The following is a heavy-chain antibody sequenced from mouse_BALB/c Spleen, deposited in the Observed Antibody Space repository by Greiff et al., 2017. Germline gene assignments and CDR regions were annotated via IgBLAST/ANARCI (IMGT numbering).Heavy chain of an antibody. CDR2: INSNGGST. J-gene: IGHJ4*01. V-gene: IGHV5-6-3*01. Sequence: EVKLMESGGGLVQPGGSLKLSCAASGFTFSSYGMSWVRQTPDKRLELVATINSNGGSTYYPDSVKGRFTISRDNAKNTLYLQMSSLKSEDTAMYYCAREGGFYHYAMDYWGQGTSVTVSS. CDR1: GFTFSSYG. CDR3: AREGGFYHYAMDY.